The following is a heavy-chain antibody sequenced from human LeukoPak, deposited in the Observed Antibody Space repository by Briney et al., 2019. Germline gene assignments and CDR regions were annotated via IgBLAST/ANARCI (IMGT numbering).Heavy chain of an antibody. CDR1: GFTFSSYW. CDR2: IKEDGSAK. Sequence: GGSLRLSRAASGFTFSSYWMTWVRQAPGQGLEWVANIKEDGSAKYHVDSVKGRFTISRDNAKNSLYLQMNSLRVEDTAVYYCTRDTGCSGGACYSFYDYWGQGTLVTVSS. D-gene: IGHD2-21*01. CDR3: TRDTGCSGGACYSFYDY. V-gene: IGHV3-7*01. J-gene: IGHJ4*02.